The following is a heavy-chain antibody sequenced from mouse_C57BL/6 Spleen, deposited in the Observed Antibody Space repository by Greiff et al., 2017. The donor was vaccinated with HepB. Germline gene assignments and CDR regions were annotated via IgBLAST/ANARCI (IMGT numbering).Heavy chain of an antibody. V-gene: IGHV14-3*01. J-gene: IGHJ1*03. CDR1: GFNIKNTY. Sequence: VQLQQSVAELVRPGASVKLSCTASGFNIKNTYMHWVKQRPEQGLEWIGRIDPANGNTKYAPKFQGTATITADTSSNTAYLQLSSLTSEDTAIDYCAPHYYGSSYWYFDVWGTGTTVTVSS. D-gene: IGHD1-1*01. CDR2: IDPANGNT. CDR3: APHYYGSSYWYFDV.